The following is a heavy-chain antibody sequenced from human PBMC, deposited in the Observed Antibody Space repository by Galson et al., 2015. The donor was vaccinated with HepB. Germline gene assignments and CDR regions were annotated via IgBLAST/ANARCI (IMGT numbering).Heavy chain of an antibody. CDR3: VKESGGSVYFDY. CDR2: INPNSGGT. CDR1: GYTFTGYY. D-gene: IGHD3-10*01. V-gene: IGHV1-2*02. J-gene: IGHJ4*02. Sequence: SVKVSCKASGYTFTGYYMHWVRQAPGQGLEWMGWINPNSGGTNYAQKFQGRVTMTRDTSISTAYMELSRLRSDDTAVYYCVKESGGSVYFDYWGQGTLVTVSS.